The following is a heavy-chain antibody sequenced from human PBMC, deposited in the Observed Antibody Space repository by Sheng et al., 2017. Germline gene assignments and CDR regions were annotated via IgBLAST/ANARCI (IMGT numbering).Heavy chain of an antibody. CDR3: AREEVLVD. J-gene: IGHJ6*01. CDR2: SHPYLWLQ. Sequence: QVQLVQSGAEVKKPGSSVKVSCKASGGTSAAMLSAGCDRPLGQRALSGVGGSHPYLWLQQTNAQKFQGRVTITADESTSTAYMELSSLRSEDTAVYYCAREEVLVDWGPG. V-gene: IGHV1-69*13. CDR1: GGTSAAML.